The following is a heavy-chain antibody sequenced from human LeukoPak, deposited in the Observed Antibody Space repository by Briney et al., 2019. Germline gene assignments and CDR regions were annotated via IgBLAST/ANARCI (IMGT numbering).Heavy chain of an antibody. V-gene: IGHV3-30*03. D-gene: IGHD4-17*01. J-gene: IGHJ4*02. CDR2: ISYDGSNQ. Sequence: GGSLRLSCTASGFTFSNYGMHWVRQAPGKGLEGVAVISYDGSNQYYADSVKGRFTISRDNSKNTLYLQMNSLRAEDTAVYYCAAHSGDFRWGQGTLVTVSS. CDR1: GFTFSNYG. CDR3: AAHSGDFR.